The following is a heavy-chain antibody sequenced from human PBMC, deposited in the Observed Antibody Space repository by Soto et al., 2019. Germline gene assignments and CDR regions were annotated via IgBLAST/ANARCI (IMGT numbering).Heavy chain of an antibody. J-gene: IGHJ4*02. CDR1: GGSISSSSYY. Sequence: SETLSLTCTVSGGSISSSSYYWGWIRQPPGKGLEWIGSIYYSGSTYYNPSLKSRVTISVDTSKNQFSLKLSSVTAADTAVYYCAMVPPPTAIAAAGTVGYFDYWGQGTLVTVSS. CDR3: AMVPPPTAIAAAGTVGYFDY. D-gene: IGHD6-13*01. CDR2: IYYSGST. V-gene: IGHV4-39*01.